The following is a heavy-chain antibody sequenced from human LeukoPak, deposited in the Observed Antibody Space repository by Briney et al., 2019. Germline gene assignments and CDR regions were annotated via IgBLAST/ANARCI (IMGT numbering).Heavy chain of an antibody. J-gene: IGHJ4*02. CDR1: GYTFTSYD. D-gene: IGHD5-18*01. V-gene: IGHV1-8*01. Sequence: GASVKVSCKASGYTFTSYDINWVRQATGQGLEWMGWMNPNSGNTGYAQKFQGRVTMTRNTSISTAYMELSSLRSEDTAVYYCARGVRYSYGRQGYYLDYWGQGTLVTVSS. CDR3: ARGVRYSYGRQGYYLDY. CDR2: MNPNSGNT.